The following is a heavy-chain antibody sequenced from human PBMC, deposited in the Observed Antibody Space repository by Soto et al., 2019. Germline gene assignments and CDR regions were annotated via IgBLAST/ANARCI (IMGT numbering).Heavy chain of an antibody. CDR1: SGSISSSNW. J-gene: IGHJ5*02. V-gene: IGHV4-4*02. CDR2: IYHSGST. D-gene: IGHD1-26*01. CDR3: ARHEVRAIVGATWIS. Sequence: SETLFLTCAVSSGSISSSNWWSWVRQPPGKGLEWIGEIYHSGSTNYNPSLKSRVTISVDTSKNQFSLKLSSVTAADTAVYYCARHEVRAIVGATWISWGQGTPVTVSS.